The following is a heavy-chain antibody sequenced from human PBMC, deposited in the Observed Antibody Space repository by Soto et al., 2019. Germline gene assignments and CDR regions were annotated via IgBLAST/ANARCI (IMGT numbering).Heavy chain of an antibody. J-gene: IGHJ6*02. D-gene: IGHD3-10*01. CDR3: ARVFYGYYYYGMDV. CDR1: GGTFSSYA. V-gene: IGHV1-69*13. CDR2: IIPIFGTA. Sequence: SVKVSCKASGGTFSSYAISWVRQAPGQGLEWMGGIIPIFGTANYAQKFQGRVTITADESTSTAYMELSSLRSEDTAVNYCARVFYGYYYYGMDVWGQGTTVTVSS.